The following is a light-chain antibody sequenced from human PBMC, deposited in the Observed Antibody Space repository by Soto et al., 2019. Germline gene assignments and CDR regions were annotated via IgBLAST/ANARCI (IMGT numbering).Light chain of an antibody. Sequence: QSVLTQPASVSGSPGQSIAISCTGTFSDVGGCDYASWYQQHPDKAPKLMIYEVTKRPSGVSNRFSGSKSGNTASLTISGLQPEDEADYYCSSHTSGSTRVFGSGTKVTVL. CDR3: SSHTSGSTRV. CDR1: FSDVGGCDY. CDR2: EVT. V-gene: IGLV2-14*01. J-gene: IGLJ1*01.